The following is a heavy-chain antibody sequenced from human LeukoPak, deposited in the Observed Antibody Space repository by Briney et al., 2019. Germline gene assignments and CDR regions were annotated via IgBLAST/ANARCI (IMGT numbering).Heavy chain of an antibody. D-gene: IGHD2-15*01. Sequence: GESLQISCKNSGYSFTKYWIGWVRQVPGKGLEWMGIIYPGDSDTRYSPSFQGQVTISADKSISTAYLQWSSLKASDTTMYYCARGRVVGGMRAFDIWGQGTMVTVSS. V-gene: IGHV5-51*01. CDR3: ARGRVVGGMRAFDI. CDR1: GYSFTKYW. J-gene: IGHJ3*02. CDR2: IYPGDSDT.